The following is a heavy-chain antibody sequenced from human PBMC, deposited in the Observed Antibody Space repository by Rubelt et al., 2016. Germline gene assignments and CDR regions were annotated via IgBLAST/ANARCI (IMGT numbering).Heavy chain of an antibody. V-gene: IGHV4-34*01. D-gene: IGHD6-13*01. CDR3: ARGRRGSSSWLGRDYYGMDV. CDR2: INHSGST. CDR1: GGSFSGYY. J-gene: IGHJ6*02. Sequence: QVQLQQWGAGLLKPSETLSLTCAVYGGSFSGYYWSWIRQPPGKGLGWIGEINHSGSTNYHPSLKSRVTIAVDTSKNQFSLKLSSVTAADTAVYYCARGRRGSSSWLGRDYYGMDVWGQGTTVTVSS.